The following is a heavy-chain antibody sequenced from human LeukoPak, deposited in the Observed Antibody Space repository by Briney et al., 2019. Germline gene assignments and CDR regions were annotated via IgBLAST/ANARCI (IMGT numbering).Heavy chain of an antibody. CDR1: GGSISGYY. CDR2: IYYSGST. Sequence: SETLSLTCTVSGGSISGYYWSWIRQPPGKGLEWIVYIYYSGSTNYNPSLKIRVTISVDTSQNQFSLKLTSVTAAATAVYYCARHVPGCNGGTCYSFWFDPWGQGTLVTVSS. V-gene: IGHV4-59*08. J-gene: IGHJ5*02. CDR3: ARHVPGCNGGTCYSFWFDP. D-gene: IGHD2-15*01.